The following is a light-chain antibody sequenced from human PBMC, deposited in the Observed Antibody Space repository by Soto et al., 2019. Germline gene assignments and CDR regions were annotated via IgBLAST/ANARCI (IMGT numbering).Light chain of an antibody. CDR1: QGISSY. CDR2: AAS. V-gene: IGKV1-9*01. CDR3: QQLNNYPPWT. Sequence: DIQLTQSPSFLSVSVGDRVTITCRASQGISSYLAWYQQKPGKAPKLLIYAASTLQSGVPSRFSGSGSGTEFTLTISSLQPEDFATYYCQQLNNYPPWTFGQGTKVEIK. J-gene: IGKJ1*01.